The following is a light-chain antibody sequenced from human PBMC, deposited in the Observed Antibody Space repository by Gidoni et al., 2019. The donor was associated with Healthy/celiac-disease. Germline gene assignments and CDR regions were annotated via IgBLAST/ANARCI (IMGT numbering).Light chain of an antibody. V-gene: IGKV3-11*01. CDR1: QSVSSY. CDR2: DAS. J-gene: IGKJ4*01. Sequence: ERVLTQSPATLSLSPGERATLSCRASQSVSSYLAWYQQKPGQAHRLLIYDASNRATGIPARFSGSGSGTDFTLTISSLEPEDFAVYYCQQRSNWPAFGGGTKVEIK. CDR3: QQRSNWPA.